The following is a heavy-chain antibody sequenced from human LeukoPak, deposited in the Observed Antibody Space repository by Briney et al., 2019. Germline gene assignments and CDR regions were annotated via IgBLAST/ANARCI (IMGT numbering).Heavy chain of an antibody. J-gene: IGHJ4*02. CDR1: GYTFTSYD. Sequence: ASVKVSCKASGYTFTSYDINWVRQATGQGLEWMGWMNPNSGNTGYAQKFQGRVTITADESTGTAYMELSSLRSEDTAVYYCARGSRRRLLWFGELLNWGQGTLVTVSS. D-gene: IGHD3-10*01. CDR2: MNPNSGNT. CDR3: ARGSRRRLLWFGELLN. V-gene: IGHV1-8*01.